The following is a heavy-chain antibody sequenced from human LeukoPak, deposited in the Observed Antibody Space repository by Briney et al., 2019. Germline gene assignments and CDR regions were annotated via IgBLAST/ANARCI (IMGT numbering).Heavy chain of an antibody. J-gene: IGHJ4*02. CDR1: GGSISGYY. D-gene: IGHD1-1*01. Sequence: SETLSLTCTVSGGSISGYYWSWIRQPPGKGLEWIGYIYYSGSTNYNPSLKSRVTISVDTSKNQFSLKLSSVTAADTAVYYCARHNDDHWGQGALVTVSS. CDR2: IYYSGST. V-gene: IGHV4-59*01. CDR3: ARHNDDH.